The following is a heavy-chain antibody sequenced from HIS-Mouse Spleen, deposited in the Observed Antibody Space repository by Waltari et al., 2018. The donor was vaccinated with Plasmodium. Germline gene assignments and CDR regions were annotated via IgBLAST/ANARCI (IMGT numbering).Heavy chain of an antibody. Sequence: QVQLVQSGAEVKKPGASVKVSCKASGYNFTGSYMHWVRQAPGQGLEWMGWINANSGGTNYAQKFQGRVTMTRDTSISTAYMELSRLRSDDTAVYYCARDKAAAQNWFDPWGQGTLVTVSS. CDR3: ARDKAAAQNWFDP. J-gene: IGHJ5*02. V-gene: IGHV1-2*02. CDR2: INANSGGT. CDR1: GYNFTGSY. D-gene: IGHD6-13*01.